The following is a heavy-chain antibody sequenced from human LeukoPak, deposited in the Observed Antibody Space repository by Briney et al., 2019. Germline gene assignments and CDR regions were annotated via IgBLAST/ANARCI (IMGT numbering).Heavy chain of an antibody. CDR3: ARVLRYFDWSTADAFDI. V-gene: IGHV3-7*01. D-gene: IGHD3-9*01. J-gene: IGHJ3*02. CDR1: GFTFSSYW. Sequence: PGESLRLSCAASGFTFSSYWMSWVRQAPGKGLEWVANIKQDGSEKYYVDSVKGRFTISRDNAKNSLYLQMNSLRAEDTAVYYCARVLRYFDWSTADAFDIWGQGTMVTVSS. CDR2: IKQDGSEK.